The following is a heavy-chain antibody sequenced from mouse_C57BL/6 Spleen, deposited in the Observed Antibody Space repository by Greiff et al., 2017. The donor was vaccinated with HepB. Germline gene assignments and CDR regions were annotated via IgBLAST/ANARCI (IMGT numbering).Heavy chain of an antibody. Sequence: EVMLVQPGAGLVKPGGSLKLSCAASGFTFSSYSMPWVRQTPEKRLEWVAYISSGGDYNYYEDTVKGRFTISRDKARNTPYLQISSLKSEDTAVYYCTSENYAMDYWGQGTSVTVSS. CDR1: GFTFSSYS. J-gene: IGHJ4*01. CDR3: TSENYAMDY. V-gene: IGHV5-9-1*02. CDR2: ISSGGDYN.